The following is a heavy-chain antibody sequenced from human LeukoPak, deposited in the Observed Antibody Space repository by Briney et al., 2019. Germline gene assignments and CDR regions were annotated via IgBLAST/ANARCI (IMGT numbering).Heavy chain of an antibody. V-gene: IGHV3-7*05. Sequence: GGSLRLSCAASGFTFSSYWMSWVRQAPGKGLEWVANIKQDGSEKYYVDSVKGRFTISRDNAKNSLYLQMNSLRAEDTAVYYCARRDYDILTGENWFDPWGQGTLVTVSP. D-gene: IGHD3-9*01. CDR2: IKQDGSEK. CDR1: GFTFSSYW. CDR3: ARRDYDILTGENWFDP. J-gene: IGHJ5*02.